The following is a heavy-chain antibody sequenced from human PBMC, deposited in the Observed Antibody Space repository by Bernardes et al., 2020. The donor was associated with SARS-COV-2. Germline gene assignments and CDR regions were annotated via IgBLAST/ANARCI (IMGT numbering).Heavy chain of an antibody. J-gene: IGHJ4*02. D-gene: IGHD3-22*01. V-gene: IGHV4-4*07. CDR1: GGSISSYY. CDR2: IYTSGST. Sequence: SETLSLTCTVSGGSISSYYWSWIRQPAGKGLEWIGRIYTSGSTNYNPSLMSRVTMSVDTSKNQFSLKLSSVTAADTDVYYCAREEQYYYDSSGYFDYWGQGTLVTVSS. CDR3: AREEQYYYDSSGYFDY.